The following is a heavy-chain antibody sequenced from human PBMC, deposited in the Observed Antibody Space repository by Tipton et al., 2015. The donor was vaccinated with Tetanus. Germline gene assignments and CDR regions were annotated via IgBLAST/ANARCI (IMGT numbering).Heavy chain of an antibody. CDR3: ARSKLLWFGESLSGFDS. J-gene: IGHJ4*02. Sequence: TLSLTCSVSGASITDKKYYWSWIRQPPGKGLEWIGYVYYTGSTDYNPSLKSRVTISVDTSKSQFSLRLTSVTAADTAVYYCARSKLLWFGESLSGFDSWGQGTLVTVSA. D-gene: IGHD3-10*01. CDR1: GASITDKKYY. CDR2: VYYTGST. V-gene: IGHV4-61*01.